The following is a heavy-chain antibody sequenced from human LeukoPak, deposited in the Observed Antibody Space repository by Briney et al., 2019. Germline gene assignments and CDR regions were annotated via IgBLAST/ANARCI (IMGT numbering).Heavy chain of an antibody. V-gene: IGHV4-39*07. J-gene: IGHJ4*02. Sequence: SETLSLTCTVSGGSISSSSYYWGWIRQPPGEGLEWIGSIYYSGSTYYNPSLKSRVTISVDTSKNQFSLKLSSVTAADTAVYYCARVGGITGPTTDQGTDYWGQGTLVTVSS. D-gene: IGHD1-14*01. CDR2: IYYSGST. CDR1: GGSISSSSYY. CDR3: ARVGGITGPTTDQGTDY.